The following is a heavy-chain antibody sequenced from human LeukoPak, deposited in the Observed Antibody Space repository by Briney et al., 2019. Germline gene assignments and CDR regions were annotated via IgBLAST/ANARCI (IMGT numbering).Heavy chain of an antibody. D-gene: IGHD6-19*01. CDR1: GGSISSSSYY. CDR2: IYYTGST. J-gene: IGHJ4*02. Sequence: SETLSLTCTVYGGSISSSSYYWGWIRQPPGKGLEWIVSIYYTGSTYYNPSLKSRVTISVDRSKNQFSLKLRSVTAADTAVYYCARQAESRIAVAATGLYYFDYWGQGTLVTVSS. V-gene: IGHV4-39*01. CDR3: ARQAESRIAVAATGLYYFDY.